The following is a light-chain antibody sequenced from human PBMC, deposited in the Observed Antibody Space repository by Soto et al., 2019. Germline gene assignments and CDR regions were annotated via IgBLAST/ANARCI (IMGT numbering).Light chain of an antibody. J-gene: IGKJ1*01. CDR3: QQYNIWPRT. CDR2: GAS. CDR1: QSVSSN. V-gene: IGKV3-15*01. Sequence: EIVMTQSPAPLSVSPGERATLSCRASQSVSSNLAWYQQKPGQAPRLLIYGASTRATGIPARFSGSGSGTEFTLTISSLQSEDFAVYYCQQYNIWPRTFGQGTKVDIK.